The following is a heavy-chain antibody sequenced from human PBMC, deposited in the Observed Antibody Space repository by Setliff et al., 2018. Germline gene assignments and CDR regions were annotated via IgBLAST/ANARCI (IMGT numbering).Heavy chain of an antibody. J-gene: IGHJ4*02. CDR3: TRGGYDSGV. CDR2: IEPTDSYT. V-gene: IGHV5-10-1*01. Sequence: PRESLKISCKASGYSFSNFWINWVRQLPGKGLEWMGRIEPTDSYTNYSPSFQGHVTISIDKSITTAYLHWSSLKASDTAMYYCTRGGYDSGVWGQGTLVTVSS. D-gene: IGHD6-25*01. CDR1: GYSFSNFW.